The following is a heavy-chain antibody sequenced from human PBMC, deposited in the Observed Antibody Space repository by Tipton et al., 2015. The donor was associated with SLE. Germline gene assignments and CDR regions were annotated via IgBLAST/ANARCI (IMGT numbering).Heavy chain of an antibody. CDR2: ITNDGSRT. D-gene: IGHD3-9*01. J-gene: IGHJ4*02. Sequence: GSLRLSCAASGFTFRSYWMHWVRQAPGKGLVWVSHITNDGSRTGYADSVRGRFTVSRDNTKNTVYLQMNSLRAEDTAVYFCARGDLLTPLPGDLFDAWGQGSLVIVSS. V-gene: IGHV3-74*01. CDR1: GFTFRSYW. CDR3: ARGDLLTPLPGDLFDA.